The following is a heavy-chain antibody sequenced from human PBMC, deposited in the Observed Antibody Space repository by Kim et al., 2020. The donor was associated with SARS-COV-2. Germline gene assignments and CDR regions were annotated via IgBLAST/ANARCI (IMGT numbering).Heavy chain of an antibody. CDR2: ISDASPTI. Sequence: GGSLRLSCAASGFTFSDYYMSWVRQAPGKGLEWISYISDASPTIFYAASVKGRFTISRDNARDSLSLQMDSLRVEDTAVYFCARAGTWPYYVMDVWGQGTTVTVSS. V-gene: IGHV3-11*01. CDR1: GFTFSDYY. J-gene: IGHJ6*02. CDR3: ARAGTWPYYVMDV. D-gene: IGHD3-16*01.